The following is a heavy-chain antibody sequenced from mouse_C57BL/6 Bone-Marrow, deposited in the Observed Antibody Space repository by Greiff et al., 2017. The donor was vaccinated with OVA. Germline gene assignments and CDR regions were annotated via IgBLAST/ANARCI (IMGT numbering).Heavy chain of an antibody. V-gene: IGHV1-82*01. CDR1: GYAFSSSW. D-gene: IGHD3-1*01. J-gene: IGHJ2*01. CDR2: IYPGDGDT. CDR3: ARGDHRGYFDY. Sequence: VQLQQSGPELVKPGASVKISCKASGYAFSSSWMNWVKQRPGKGLEWIGRIYPGDGDTNYNGKFKGKATLTADKSSSTAYMQLSSLTSEDSAVYFCARGDHRGYFDYWGQGTTLTVSS.